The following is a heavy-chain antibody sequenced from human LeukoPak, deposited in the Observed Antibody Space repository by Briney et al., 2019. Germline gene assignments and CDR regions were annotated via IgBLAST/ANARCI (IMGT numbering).Heavy chain of an antibody. CDR1: GGSFSGYY. CDR3: ARGGVGDGYNSFDY. Sequence: SETLSLTCAVYGGSFSGYYWSWIRQPPGKGLEWIEEINHSGSTNYNPSLKSRVTISVDTSKNQFSLKLSSVTAADTAVYYCARGGVGDGYNSFDYWGQGTLVTVSS. V-gene: IGHV4-34*01. CDR2: INHSGST. D-gene: IGHD5-24*01. J-gene: IGHJ4*02.